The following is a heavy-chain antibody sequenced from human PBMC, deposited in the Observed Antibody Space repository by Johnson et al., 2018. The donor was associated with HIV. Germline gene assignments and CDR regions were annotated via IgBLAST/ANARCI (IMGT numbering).Heavy chain of an antibody. CDR1: GFTFSTYG. Sequence: QVQLVESGGGVVQPGRSLRLSCAASGFTFSTYGMHWVRQAPGTGLEWVAVIWYNGSKTSYVVSVAGRFTISRDNSKNTLYLQMNRLGAQDAAVYYCAKDVRIVVVWGPDAFDIWGQGTMVTVSS. J-gene: IGHJ3*02. V-gene: IGHV3-33*06. CDR2: IWYNGSKT. CDR3: AKDVRIVVVWGPDAFDI. D-gene: IGHD2-21*01.